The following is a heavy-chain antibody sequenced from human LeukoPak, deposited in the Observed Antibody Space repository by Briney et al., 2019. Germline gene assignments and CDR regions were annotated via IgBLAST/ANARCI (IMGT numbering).Heavy chain of an antibody. D-gene: IGHD2-2*01. CDR3: ARATQRYCSGTTCFPHWFDT. V-gene: IGHV4-4*09. CDR1: GGSMTNYF. J-gene: IGHJ5*01. Sequence: SGTLSLTCTVSGGSMTNYFWNWIRQSPGKGLEWIGYTHTSGSPDYSHSLKSRVTMSLDTSKNQFSLMLSSVTAADTAVYFCARATQRYCSGTTCFPHWFDTWGQGTLVTVSS. CDR2: THTSGSP.